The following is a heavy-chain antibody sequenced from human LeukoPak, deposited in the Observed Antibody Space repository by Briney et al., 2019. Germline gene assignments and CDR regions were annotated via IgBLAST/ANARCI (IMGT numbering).Heavy chain of an antibody. D-gene: IGHD2-15*01. CDR2: MNPNSGNT. CDR1: GYTFTSYD. Sequence: GASVKVSCKASGYTFTSYDINWVRQATGQGLEWMGWMNPNSGNTGYAQKFQGRVTMTRNTSISTACMELSSLRSEDTAVYYCARGYVVYYYYYGMDVWGQGTTVTVSS. V-gene: IGHV1-8*01. J-gene: IGHJ6*02. CDR3: ARGYVVYYYYYGMDV.